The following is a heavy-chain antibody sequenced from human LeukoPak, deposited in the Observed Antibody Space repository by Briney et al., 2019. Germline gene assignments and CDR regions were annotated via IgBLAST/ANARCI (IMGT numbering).Heavy chain of an antibody. CDR2: IYSGGST. J-gene: IGHJ4*02. Sequence: GGSLRLSCAASGFTFRSHDMSWVRQAPGKGLEWVSVIYSGGSTYYADSVKGRFTISRDNAKNSLYLQMNSLRAEDTAVYYCARGGDIVVVPAAQIDYWGQGTLVTVSS. V-gene: IGHV3-53*01. D-gene: IGHD2-2*01. CDR1: GFTFRSHD. CDR3: ARGGDIVVVPAAQIDY.